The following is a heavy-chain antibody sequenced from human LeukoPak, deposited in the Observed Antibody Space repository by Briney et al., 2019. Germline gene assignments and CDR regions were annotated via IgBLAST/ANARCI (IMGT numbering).Heavy chain of an antibody. CDR1: GFTFSTYS. CDR3: ATRPTTISVTGLFDY. D-gene: IGHD6-19*01. J-gene: IGHJ4*02. Sequence: GGSLRLSCAASGFTFSTYSMSWVRQAPGKGLEWVSSISGSGGNTYYADSVKGRFTISRDSSKNTLYLQMNSLRAEDTAVYYCATRPTTISVTGLFDYWGQGTLVTVSS. CDR2: ISGSGGNT. V-gene: IGHV3-23*01.